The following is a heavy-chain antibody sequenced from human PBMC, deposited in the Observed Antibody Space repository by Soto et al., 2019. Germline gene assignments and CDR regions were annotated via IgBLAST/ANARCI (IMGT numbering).Heavy chain of an antibody. V-gene: IGHV4-34*01. J-gene: IGHJ3*02. D-gene: IGHD3-16*01. Sequence: SETLSLTCAVCGGSFSGYYWTWIRQTPGKGLEWIGEIHHSGRTNYKPSLKSRVSISADTSKTQFSLNLTSVTAAATAVYYCARGERRSNECFTKRGFDICSQETV. CDR3: ARGERRSNECFTKRGFDI. CDR2: IHHSGRT. CDR1: GGSFSGYY.